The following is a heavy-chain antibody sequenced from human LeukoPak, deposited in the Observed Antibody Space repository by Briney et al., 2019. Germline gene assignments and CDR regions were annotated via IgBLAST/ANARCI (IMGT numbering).Heavy chain of an antibody. D-gene: IGHD2-8*01. CDR2: IYYSGST. CDR1: GGSISSSSYY. Sequence: SETLSLTCTVSGGSISSSSYYWGWVRQPPGKGLEWIGSIYYSGSTYYNPSLKSRVTISVDTSKNQFSLKLSSVTAADTAVYYCGANGAPTYYYYYMDVWGKGTTVTVSS. J-gene: IGHJ6*03. CDR3: GANGAPTYYYYYMDV. V-gene: IGHV4-39*07.